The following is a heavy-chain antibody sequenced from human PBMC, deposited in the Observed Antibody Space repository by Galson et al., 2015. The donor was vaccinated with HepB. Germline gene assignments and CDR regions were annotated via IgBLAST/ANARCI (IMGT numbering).Heavy chain of an antibody. D-gene: IGHD3-9*01. Sequence: LRLSCAASGFTFSSYGMHWVRQAPGKGLEWVAVISYDGSNKYYADSVKGRFTISRDNSKNTLYLQMNSLRAEDTAVYYCAKGPTLRYFDWLPTGVDAFDIWGQGTMVTVSS. CDR3: AKGPTLRYFDWLPTGVDAFDI. V-gene: IGHV3-30*18. CDR2: ISYDGSNK. J-gene: IGHJ3*02. CDR1: GFTFSSYG.